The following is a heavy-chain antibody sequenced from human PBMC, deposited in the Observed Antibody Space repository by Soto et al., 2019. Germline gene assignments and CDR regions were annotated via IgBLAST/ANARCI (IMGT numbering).Heavy chain of an antibody. CDR2: ISFDVSHE. D-gene: IGHD3-22*01. CDR3: AKDRAIHDRRTYYPNSSDGLDV. V-gene: IGHV3-30*18. J-gene: IGHJ6*02. Sequence: QVQLVESGGGVVQPGRSLRLSCAASEFTFSDYSMHWVRQAPGKGLEWVAVISFDVSHEYYADSVQGRITISRDNSKNTLYLQINRLRAEDTAVYYCAKDRAIHDRRTYYPNSSDGLDVWGQGTTGTVSS. CDR1: EFTFSDYS.